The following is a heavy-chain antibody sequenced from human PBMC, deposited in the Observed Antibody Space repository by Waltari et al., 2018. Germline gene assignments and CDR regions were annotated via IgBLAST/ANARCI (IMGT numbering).Heavy chain of an antibody. Sequence: QVQLQESGPGLVKPSQTLSLTCTVSGGSISSGGYYWSWIRQHPGKGLECIGYIYYSGSTYYNPSLKSRVTISVDTSKNQFSLKLSSVTAADTAVYYCARVKVSFQGLREFDYWGQGTLVTVSS. CDR2: IYYSGST. D-gene: IGHD3-10*01. J-gene: IGHJ4*02. V-gene: IGHV4-31*03. CDR1: GGSISSGGYY. CDR3: ARVKVSFQGLREFDY.